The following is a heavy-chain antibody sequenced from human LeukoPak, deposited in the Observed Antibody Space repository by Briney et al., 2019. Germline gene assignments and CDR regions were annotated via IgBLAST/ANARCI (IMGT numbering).Heavy chain of an antibody. CDR2: INPNSGGT. CDR3: ARGPSSYDILTGYSY. Sequence: GASAKVSCKVSGYTLTELSMHWVRQAPGQGLEWMGRINPNSGGTNYAQKFQGRVTMTRDTSISTAYMELSRLRSDDTAVYYCARGPSSYDILTGYSYWGQGTLVTVSS. CDR1: GYTLTELS. J-gene: IGHJ4*02. V-gene: IGHV1-2*06. D-gene: IGHD3-9*01.